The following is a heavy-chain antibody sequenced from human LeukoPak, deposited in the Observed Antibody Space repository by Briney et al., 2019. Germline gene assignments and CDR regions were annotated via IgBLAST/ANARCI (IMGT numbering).Heavy chain of an antibody. V-gene: IGHV4-4*07. J-gene: IGHJ5*02. CDR2: IYTSGST. CDR1: GGSISSYY. Sequence: SETLSLTCTVSGGSISSYYWSWIRQPAGKGLEWIGRIYTSGSTNYNPSLKSRVTMSVDTSKNQFSLKLSSVTAADTAVYYCARSRFGESASNWFDPWGQGTLVTVSS. CDR3: ARSRFGESASNWFDP. D-gene: IGHD3-10*01.